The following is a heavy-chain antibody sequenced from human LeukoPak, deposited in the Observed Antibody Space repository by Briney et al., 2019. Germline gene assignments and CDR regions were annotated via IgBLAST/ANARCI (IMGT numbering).Heavy chain of an antibody. CDR2: ISSSSYI. D-gene: IGHD6-13*01. V-gene: IGHV3-21*01. CDR1: GFDFSTYT. Sequence: GGSLRLSCAASGFDFSTYTMNWVRQAPGKGLEWVSSISSSSYIYYADSVKGRFTISRDNAKNSLYLQMNSLRDEDTAVYYCAREAGYSSSWTAGFYYYYGMDVWGQGTTVTVSS. CDR3: AREAGYSSSWTAGFYYYYGMDV. J-gene: IGHJ6*02.